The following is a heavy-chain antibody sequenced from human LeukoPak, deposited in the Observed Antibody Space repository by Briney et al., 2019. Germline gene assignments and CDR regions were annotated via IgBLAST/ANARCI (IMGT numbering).Heavy chain of an antibody. CDR1: GYTFTSYG. D-gene: IGHD3-22*01. CDR3: ARDNWPAPPHYYDSSGSLDY. Sequence: ASVKVSCKASGYTFTSYGISWVRQAPGQGLEWMGWISAYNGNTNYAQKFQGRVTMTRDTSISTAYMELSRLRSDDTAVYYCARDNWPAPPHYYDSSGSLDYWGQGTLVTVSS. V-gene: IGHV1-18*01. CDR2: ISAYNGNT. J-gene: IGHJ4*02.